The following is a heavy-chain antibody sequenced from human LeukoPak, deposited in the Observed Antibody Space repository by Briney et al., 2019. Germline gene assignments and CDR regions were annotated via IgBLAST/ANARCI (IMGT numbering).Heavy chain of an antibody. D-gene: IGHD2-15*01. J-gene: IGHJ4*02. CDR3: ARVAASGLGRDSYYFDY. V-gene: IGHV4-39*01. CDR2: IYYSGST. Sequence: SETLSLTCTVSGGSISSSSYYWGWIRQPPGKGLEWIGSIYYSGSTYYNPSLKSRVTISVDTSKNQFSLKLSSVTAADTAVYYCARVAASGLGRDSYYFDYWGQGTLVTVSS. CDR1: GGSISSSSYY.